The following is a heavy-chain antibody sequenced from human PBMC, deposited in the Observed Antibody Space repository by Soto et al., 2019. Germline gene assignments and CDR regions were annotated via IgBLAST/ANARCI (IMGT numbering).Heavy chain of an antibody. V-gene: IGHV3-33*01. D-gene: IGHD3-10*01. CDR1: GFTFSHHG. CDR2: MWFDGNNE. CDR3: ARHYGSGSLDV. Sequence: QVQLVESGGGVVQPGRSLRLSCTASGFTFSHHGMHWVRQAPGKGLEWVALMWFDGNNEYYVDSVKARFTISRDNSKNTLYLQMNSLSTEDTAVYYCARHYGSGSLDVWGQGTMVTVSS. J-gene: IGHJ3*01.